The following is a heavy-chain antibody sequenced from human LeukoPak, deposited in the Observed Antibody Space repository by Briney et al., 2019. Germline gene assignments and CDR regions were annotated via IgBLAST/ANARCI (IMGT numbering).Heavy chain of an antibody. J-gene: IGHJ6*04. V-gene: IGHV5-51*01. D-gene: IGHD2-15*01. CDR1: GYSFTTYW. Sequence: GESLKISCKGSGYSFTTYWIAWVRPMPGKGLEWVGIIYPGDSDTRYSPSFQGQVTISAHKSISTAFLQWSSLKASDTAMYYCARQQVAYYYYYGMDVWGKGTTVTVSS. CDR3: ARQQVAYYYYYGMDV. CDR2: IYPGDSDT.